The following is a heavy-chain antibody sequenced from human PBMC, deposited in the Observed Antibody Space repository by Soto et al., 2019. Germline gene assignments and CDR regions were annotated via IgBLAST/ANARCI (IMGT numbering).Heavy chain of an antibody. J-gene: IGHJ5*02. CDR3: ARAPLPSCSGGTCSPWWFDP. Sequence: ASVKVSCKASGYTFTNYAITWVRQAPGQGLEWMGWININNGYTNYEQNLQGRVAMTTDTSTSTAYMELRSLRFDDTAVYYCARAPLPSCSGGTCSPWWFDPWGQETLVTVSS. CDR1: GYTFTNYA. D-gene: IGHD2-15*01. CDR2: ININNGYT. V-gene: IGHV1-18*01.